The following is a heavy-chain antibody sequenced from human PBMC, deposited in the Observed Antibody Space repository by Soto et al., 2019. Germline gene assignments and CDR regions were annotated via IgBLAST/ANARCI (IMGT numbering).Heavy chain of an antibody. CDR3: ARGAGWEILLVDY. J-gene: IGHJ4*02. Sequence: QVQLVESGGGVVQPGRSLRLSCAASGFTFSSYGMHWVRQAPGKGLEWVAVIWYDGSNKYYADSVKGRFTISRDNSKNTLYLKMNSLRAEDTAVYYCARGAGWEILLVDYWGQGTLVTVSS. D-gene: IGHD1-26*01. CDR2: IWYDGSNK. V-gene: IGHV3-33*01. CDR1: GFTFSSYG.